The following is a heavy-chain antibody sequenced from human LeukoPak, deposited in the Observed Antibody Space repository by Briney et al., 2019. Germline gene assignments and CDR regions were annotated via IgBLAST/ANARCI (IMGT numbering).Heavy chain of an antibody. V-gene: IGHV3-21*01. D-gene: IGHD5-18*01. J-gene: IGHJ4*02. CDR2: ISSSSSYI. CDR3: ASYTAMVTDDY. CDR1: GFTFSSYS. Sequence: PGGSLRLSCAAPGFTFSSYSMNWVRQAPGKGLEWVSSISSSSSYIYYADSVKGRFTISRDNAKNSLYLRMNSLRAEDTAVYYCASYTAMVTDDYWGQGTLVTVSS.